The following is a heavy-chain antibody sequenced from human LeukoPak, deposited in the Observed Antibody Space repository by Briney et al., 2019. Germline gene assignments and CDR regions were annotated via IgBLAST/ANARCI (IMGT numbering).Heavy chain of an antibody. J-gene: IGHJ6*02. Sequence: GGSLRLSCAASGFTFSSYWMHWVRQAPGKGLVWVSRINSDGSSTSYADSVKGRFTISRDNAKNTLYLQMNSLRAEDTALYYCAKDQSSGWYYGMDVWGQGTTVTVSS. CDR3: AKDQSSGWYYGMDV. D-gene: IGHD6-19*01. CDR2: INSDGSST. CDR1: GFTFSSYW. V-gene: IGHV3-74*01.